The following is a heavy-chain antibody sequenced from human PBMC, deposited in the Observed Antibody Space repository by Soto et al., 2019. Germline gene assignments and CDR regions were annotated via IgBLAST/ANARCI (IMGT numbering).Heavy chain of an antibody. J-gene: IGHJ4*02. CDR2: TYYRSKWYS. D-gene: IGHD2-15*01. CDR3: AREIFY. Sequence: SQTLSLTCDISGDSVSTNSATWNWIRQSPSRGLEWLGRTYYRSKWYSDYAVSVKSRITISPDTSNNQLSLHLNSVTPEDTAVYYCAREIFYWGQGTLVTVSS. CDR1: GDSVSTNSAT. V-gene: IGHV6-1*01.